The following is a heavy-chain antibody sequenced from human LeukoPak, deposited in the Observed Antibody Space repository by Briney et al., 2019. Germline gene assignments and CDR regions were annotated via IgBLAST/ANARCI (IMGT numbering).Heavy chain of an antibody. D-gene: IGHD5-18*01. J-gene: IGHJ4*02. CDR1: GGSMSSYY. Sequence: SETLSLTCSVSGGSMSSYYWSWIRQSPGKGLEWIGYIYHSGSTDYNSSLKSRVTISEDTSKKQFSLKVSSVTAADTAVYYCARRRGYSYGSGKYFDYWGQGTLVTVSS. CDR2: IYHSGST. V-gene: IGHV4-59*12. CDR3: ARRRGYSYGSGKYFDY.